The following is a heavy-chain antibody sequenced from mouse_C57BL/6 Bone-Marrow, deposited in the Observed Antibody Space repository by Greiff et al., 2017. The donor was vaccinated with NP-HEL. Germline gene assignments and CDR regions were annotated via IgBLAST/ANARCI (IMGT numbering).Heavy chain of an antibody. J-gene: IGHJ2*01. CDR3: AREGATVVGFDY. CDR1: GYTFTSYW. D-gene: IGHD1-1*01. V-gene: IGHV1-69*01. CDR2: IDPSDSYT. Sequence: QVQLQQPGAELVMPGASVKLSCKASGYTFTSYWMHWVKQRPGQGLEWIGEIDPSDSYTNYNQKFKGKATLTVDTSSSTAYMQLSSLTSEDSAVYYCAREGATVVGFDYWGQGTTLTVSS.